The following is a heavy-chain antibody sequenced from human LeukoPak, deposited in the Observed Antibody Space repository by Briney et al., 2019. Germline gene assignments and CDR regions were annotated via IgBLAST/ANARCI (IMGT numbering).Heavy chain of an antibody. CDR3: ATYYYDSSGSKIRLIDY. V-gene: IGHV3-66*01. D-gene: IGHD3-22*01. CDR2: IYSGGST. CDR1: GFTVSSNY. J-gene: IGHJ4*02. Sequence: GGSLRLSCAASGFTVSSNYMSWVRQAPGKGLEWVSVIYSGGSTYYADSVKGRFTISRDNSKNTLYLQMNSLRAEDTAVYYCATYYYDSSGSKIRLIDYWGQGTLVTVSS.